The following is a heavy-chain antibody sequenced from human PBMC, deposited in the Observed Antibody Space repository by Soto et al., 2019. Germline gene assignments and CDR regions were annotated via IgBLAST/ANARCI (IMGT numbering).Heavy chain of an antibody. J-gene: IGHJ5*02. CDR1: GDSFMTYC. CDR3: GRVRVDKAEGWFDP. D-gene: IGHD5-12*01. Sequence: GEPHRISCRGSGDSFMTYCITRVRKVPGKGLEWMGRIDPSDSYANYSPSFQGHVTMSADKSISTAYLQWSSLKASDTAMYYCGRVRVDKAEGWFDPWGQGTLVTVSS. V-gene: IGHV5-10-1*01. CDR2: IDPSDSYA.